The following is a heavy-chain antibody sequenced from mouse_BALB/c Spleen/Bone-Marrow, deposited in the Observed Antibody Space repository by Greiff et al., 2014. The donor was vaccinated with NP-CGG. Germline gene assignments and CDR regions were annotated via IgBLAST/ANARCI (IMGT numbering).Heavy chain of an antibody. D-gene: IGHD2-4*01. V-gene: IGHV14-3*02. J-gene: IGHJ1*01. CDR2: IDPANGNT. CDR1: GFNIKDTY. Sequence: DVQLQESGAELVKPGASVKLSCTASGFNIKDTYMHWVKQRPEQGLEWIGRIDPANGNTKYDPKFQGKATITADTSSNTAYQQLSSLTSEDTAVYYCATMITDWYFDVWGAGTTVTVSS. CDR3: ATMITDWYFDV.